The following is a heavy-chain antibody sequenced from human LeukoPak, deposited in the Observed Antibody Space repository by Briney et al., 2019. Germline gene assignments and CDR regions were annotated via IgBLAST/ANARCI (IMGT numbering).Heavy chain of an antibody. V-gene: IGHV4-34*01. CDR1: GGSISSYY. CDR2: INHSGST. D-gene: IGHD6-13*01. J-gene: IGHJ5*02. Sequence: SETLSLTCTVSGGSISSYYWSWIRQPPGKGLEWIGEINHSGSTNYNPSLKSRVTISVDTSKNQFSLKLSSVTAADTAVYYCAALSAAAGTSNWFDPWGQGTLVTVSS. CDR3: AALSAAAGTSNWFDP.